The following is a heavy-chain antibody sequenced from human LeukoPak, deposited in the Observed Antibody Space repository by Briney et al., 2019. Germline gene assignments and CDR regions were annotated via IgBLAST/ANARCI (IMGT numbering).Heavy chain of an antibody. Sequence: PGGSLRLSCAASGFTFDDYAMHWVRQAPGKGLEWVSGISWNSGSIGYADSVKGRFTISRDNAKNSLYLQMNSLRAEDTAVYYCARVGGSYNYWGQGTLVTVSS. CDR3: ARVGGSYNY. D-gene: IGHD1-26*01. CDR1: GFTFDDYA. J-gene: IGHJ4*02. CDR2: ISWNSGSI. V-gene: IGHV3-9*01.